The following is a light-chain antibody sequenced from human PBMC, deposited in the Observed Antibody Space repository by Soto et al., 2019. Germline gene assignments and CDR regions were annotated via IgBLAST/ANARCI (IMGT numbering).Light chain of an antibody. V-gene: IGKV3-20*01. J-gene: IGKJ5*01. Sequence: DIVLTQSPGTLSLSPGETATLSCRASESVDIKFLAWYQQKPGQAPRLLIYGTSNRATGIPDRFSGTGSETDFTLTINRLEPEDFAVYYCQQYENSPITFGQGTRLEI. CDR1: ESVDIKF. CDR3: QQYENSPIT. CDR2: GTS.